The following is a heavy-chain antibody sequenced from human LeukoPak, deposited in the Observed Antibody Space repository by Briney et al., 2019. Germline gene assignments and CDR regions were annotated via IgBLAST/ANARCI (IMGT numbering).Heavy chain of an antibody. CDR2: IYYSGSN. CDR1: VGSISSSSYY. D-gene: IGHD2-2*01. Sequence: SETLSLTCTVSVGSISSSSYYWGWIRQPPGKGLECIGSIYYSGSNYYNPSLKSGATTSVDTSKNQFSLKLSSVTAADTAVYYCARQQRIVVVPSWFDPWGQGTLVTVSS. V-gene: IGHV4-39*01. J-gene: IGHJ5*02. CDR3: ARQQRIVVVPSWFDP.